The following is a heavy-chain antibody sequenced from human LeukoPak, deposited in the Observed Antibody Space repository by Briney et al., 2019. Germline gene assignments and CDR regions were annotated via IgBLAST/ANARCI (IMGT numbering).Heavy chain of an antibody. CDR2: ISYDGSNK. D-gene: IGHD3-10*01. CDR1: GFTFSSYG. V-gene: IGHV3-30*18. Sequence: GGSLRLSCAASGFTFSSYGTHWVRQAPGKGLEWVAVISYDGSNKYYADSVKGRFTISRDNSKNTLYLQMNSLRAEDTAVYYCAKYFGEAYWGQGTLVTVSS. J-gene: IGHJ4*02. CDR3: AKYFGEAY.